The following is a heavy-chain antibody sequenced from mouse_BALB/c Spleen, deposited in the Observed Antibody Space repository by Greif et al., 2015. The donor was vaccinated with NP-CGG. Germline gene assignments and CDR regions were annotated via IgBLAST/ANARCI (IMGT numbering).Heavy chain of an antibody. CDR3: ARVLLGYAMDY. J-gene: IGHJ4*01. CDR1: GFTFSDYY. D-gene: IGHD1-1*01. Sequence: EVKLVESGGGLVKPGGSLKLSCAASGFTFSDYYMYWVRQTPEKRLEWVATISDGGSYTYYPDSVKGRFTISRDNAKNNLYLQMSSLKSEDTAMYHCARVLLGYAMDYWGQGTSVTVSS. V-gene: IGHV5-4*02. CDR2: ISDGGSYT.